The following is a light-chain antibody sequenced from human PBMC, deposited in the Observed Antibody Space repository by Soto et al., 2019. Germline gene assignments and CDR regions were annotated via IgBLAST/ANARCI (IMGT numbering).Light chain of an antibody. J-gene: IGLJ1*01. V-gene: IGLV7-43*01. Sequence: TVVTQEPSLTVSPGGTVTLTCASSTGAVTSDYYPNWFQQKPGQAPRALIYSIGYRHTWTPARFSGSLLGGKAALTLSGVQPEDEAEYYCLLYYGGARVFGTGTKVTVL. CDR1: TGAVTSDYY. CDR2: SIG. CDR3: LLYYGGARV.